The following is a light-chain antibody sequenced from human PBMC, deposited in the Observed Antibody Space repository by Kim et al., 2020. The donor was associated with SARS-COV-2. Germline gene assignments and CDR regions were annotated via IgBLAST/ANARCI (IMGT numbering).Light chain of an antibody. Sequence: SASVGDRVTVTCRASQSVSSWLAWYQQKPGKAPKLLIYKASSLQGGVPSRFSGRESGTEFTLTISSLQPDDFATYSCQQYDTHPYTFGQGTKLEI. CDR2: KAS. CDR1: QSVSSW. CDR3: QQYDTHPYT. V-gene: IGKV1-5*03. J-gene: IGKJ2*01.